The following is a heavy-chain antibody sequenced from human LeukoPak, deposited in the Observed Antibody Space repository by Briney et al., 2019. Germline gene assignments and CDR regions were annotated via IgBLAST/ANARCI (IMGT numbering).Heavy chain of an antibody. D-gene: IGHD2-15*01. CDR2: ISPSGGST. J-gene: IGHJ5*02. Sequence: ASVKVSCKAFGYTFTGYWMHWVRQAPGQGPEWMGVISPSGGSTIYAQKFKGRVTLTRDMSTSTDYLELSSLRSEDTAVYYCARGELCSGGSCYSHNWFDPWGQGTLVTVSS. CDR1: GYTFTGYW. CDR3: ARGELCSGGSCYSHNWFDP. V-gene: IGHV1-46*01.